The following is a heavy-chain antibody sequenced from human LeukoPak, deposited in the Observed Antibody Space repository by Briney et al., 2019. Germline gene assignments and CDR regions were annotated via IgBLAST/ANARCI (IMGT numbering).Heavy chain of an antibody. CDR1: GYSISSGYY. Sequence: SETLSLTCAVSGYSISSGYYWGWIRQPPGKGLEWIGSIYHSGSTYYNPSLKSRVTISVDTSKNQFSLKLSSVTAADTAVYYSARNDYSNKGAARSYYYYYMDVWGKGTTVTVSS. J-gene: IGHJ6*03. D-gene: IGHD4-11*01. CDR3: ARNDYSNKGAARSYYYYYMDV. CDR2: IYHSGST. V-gene: IGHV4-38-2*01.